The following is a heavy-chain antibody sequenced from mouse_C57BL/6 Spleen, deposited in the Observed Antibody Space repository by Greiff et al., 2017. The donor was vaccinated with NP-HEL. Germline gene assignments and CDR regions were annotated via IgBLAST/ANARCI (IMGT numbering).Heavy chain of an antibody. CDR1: GYSFTGYY. J-gene: IGHJ2*01. V-gene: IGHV1-42*01. CDR3: ARSDYSNYFDY. CDR2: INPSTGGT. Sequence: EVQLQQSGPELVKPGASVKISCKASGYSFTGYYMNWVKQSPEKSLEWIGEINPSTGGTTYNQKFKAKATLTVDKSSSTAYMQLKSLTSEDSAVYYCARSDYSNYFDYWGQGTTLTVSS. D-gene: IGHD2-5*01.